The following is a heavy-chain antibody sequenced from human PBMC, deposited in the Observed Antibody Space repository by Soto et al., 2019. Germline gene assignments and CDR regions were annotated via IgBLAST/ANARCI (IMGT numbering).Heavy chain of an antibody. Sequence: SVKVSCKASGGTFSSYAISWVRQAPGQGLEWMGGIIPIFGTANYAQKFQGRVTITADESTSTAYMELSSLRSEDTAVYYDTGRVEIYIVSLDADLYGMDEWG. CDR3: TGRVEIYIVSLDADLYGMDE. CDR2: IIPIFGTA. J-gene: IGHJ6*02. V-gene: IGHV1-69*13. CDR1: GGTFSSYA. D-gene: IGHD2-15*01.